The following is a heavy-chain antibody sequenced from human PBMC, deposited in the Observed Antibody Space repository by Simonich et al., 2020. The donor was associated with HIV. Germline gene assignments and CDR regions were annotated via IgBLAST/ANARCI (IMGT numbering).Heavy chain of an antibody. D-gene: IGHD1-1*01. Sequence: QVQLVQSGAEVKKPAASVKVSCKSSRYYLPTHAINWVRQAPGQGLEGMGGISANKGNTNYAQKFQGRVTMTTDISTSTTYMELRSLRADDTAIYYCARSIWNLQDAIDFWGQGTLVTVSS. J-gene: IGHJ4*02. V-gene: IGHV1-18*01. CDR3: ARSIWNLQDAIDF. CDR2: ISANKGNT. CDR1: RYYLPTHA.